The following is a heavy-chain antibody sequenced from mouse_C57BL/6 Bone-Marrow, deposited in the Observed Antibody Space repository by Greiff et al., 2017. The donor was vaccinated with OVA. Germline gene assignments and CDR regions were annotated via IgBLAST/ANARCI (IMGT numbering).Heavy chain of an antibody. V-gene: IGHV5-15*04. CDR3: ARQGGCYFYWYFDV. CDR1: GFTFSDYG. J-gene: IGHJ1*03. Sequence: EVKLVESGGGLVQPGGSLKLSCAASGFTFSDYGMAWVRQAPRKGPEWVAFISNLAYSIYYADTVTGRFTNSRENAKKTLYLEMGSLRSEDTAMYYCARQGGCYFYWYFDVWGTGTTVTVSS. D-gene: IGHD2-12*01. CDR2: ISNLAYSI.